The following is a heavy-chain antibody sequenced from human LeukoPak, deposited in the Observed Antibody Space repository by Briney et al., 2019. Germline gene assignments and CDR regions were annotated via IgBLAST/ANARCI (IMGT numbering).Heavy chain of an antibody. D-gene: IGHD6-19*01. CDR1: GGTFNSYA. CDR3: ARDNASGYSSGWYQGFDY. V-gene: IGHV1-69*13. J-gene: IGHJ4*02. CDR2: IIPIFGTT. Sequence: SVKVSCKASGGTFNSYAISWVRQAPGQGLEWMGGIIPIFGTTNYAQKFQGRVTITADESTSTAYMELSSLRSEDTAVYYCARDNASGYSSGWYQGFDYWGQGTLVTVSS.